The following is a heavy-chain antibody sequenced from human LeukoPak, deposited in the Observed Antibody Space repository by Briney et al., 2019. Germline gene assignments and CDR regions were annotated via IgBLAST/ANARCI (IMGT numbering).Heavy chain of an antibody. J-gene: IGHJ3*02. CDR1: GFTFSDCY. CDR2: ISRSGSTI. V-gene: IGHV3-11*01. Sequence: GGSLRLSCAASGFTFSDCYMNWIRQAPGKGLEWLSYISRSGSTIYYADSVKGRFTISRDNAENALYLQMNSLRAEDTALYYCAREGTYDTTVYFSFDIWGQGTMVTVSS. CDR3: AREGTYDTTVYFSFDI. D-gene: IGHD3-22*01.